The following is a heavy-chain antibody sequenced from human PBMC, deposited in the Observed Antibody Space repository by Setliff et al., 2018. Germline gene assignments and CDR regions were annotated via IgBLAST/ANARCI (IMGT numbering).Heavy chain of an antibody. V-gene: IGHV4-4*08. D-gene: IGHD2-8*01. Sequence: PSETLSLTCTVSGDSIINYYWSWIRQPPGKGLEWIGNIYSSGSTNYNPSLMSRVTISVDTSKNQFSLNLTSVTAADTAVYYCAREGFYCTNGICYRPFDYWGQGTLVTVSS. J-gene: IGHJ4*02. CDR3: AREGFYCTNGICYRPFDY. CDR2: IYSSGST. CDR1: GDSIINYY.